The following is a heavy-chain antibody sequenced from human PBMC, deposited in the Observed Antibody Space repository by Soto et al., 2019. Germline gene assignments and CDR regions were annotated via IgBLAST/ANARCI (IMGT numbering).Heavy chain of an antibody. J-gene: IGHJ4*02. V-gene: IGHV4-31*03. Sequence: SETLSLTCTVSGGSISSSNYYWSWIRQHPGKGLEWIGYIYHSGGTYYSPSLKGRVTISVDTSKSQFSLKLNSVTAADTAVYYCARGLTSSWSFDSWGQGTLVTVSS. D-gene: IGHD6-13*01. CDR2: IYHSGGT. CDR1: GGSISSSNYY. CDR3: ARGLTSSWSFDS.